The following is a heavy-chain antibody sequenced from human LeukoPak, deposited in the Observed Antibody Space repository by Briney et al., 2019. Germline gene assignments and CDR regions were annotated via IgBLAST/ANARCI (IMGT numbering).Heavy chain of an antibody. V-gene: IGHV3-43*02. J-gene: IGHJ3*02. Sequence: GGSLRLSCAASGVTFDDYAMHWVRQAPGKGLEWVSLISGDGGSTYYADSVKGRFTISRDNSKNSLYLQMNSLRTEDTALYYCAQSDEEPVLLWFGELNDAFDIWGQGTMVTVSS. CDR3: AQSDEEPVLLWFGELNDAFDI. D-gene: IGHD3-10*01. CDR1: GVTFDDYA. CDR2: ISGDGGST.